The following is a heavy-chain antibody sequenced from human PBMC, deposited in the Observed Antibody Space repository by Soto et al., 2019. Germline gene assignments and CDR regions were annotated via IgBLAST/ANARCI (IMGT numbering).Heavy chain of an antibody. CDR3: ARDLSPYYYGSGSDY. CDR1: GYTFTSYG. CDR2: ISAYNGNT. V-gene: IGHV1-18*01. Sequence: ASVKVSCKASGYTFTSYGISWVRQAPGQGLEWMGWISAYNGNTNYAQKLRGRVTMTTDTSTSTAYMELRSLRSDDTAVYYCARDLSPYYYGSGSDYWGQGTLVTVSS. D-gene: IGHD3-10*01. J-gene: IGHJ4*02.